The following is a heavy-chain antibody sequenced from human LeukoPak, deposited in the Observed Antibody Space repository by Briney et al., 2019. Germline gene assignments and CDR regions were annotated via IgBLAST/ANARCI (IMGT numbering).Heavy chain of an antibody. V-gene: IGHV3-73*01. Sequence: GGSLRVSCVASGFSFSASAIHWVRQAPGKGLEWVGRIRTKNDNMAATYSESVKGRVTIYRDDSKNTASLQMNSLRAEDTATYFCASFDNDGDYYFNYWGRGTLVAVSS. J-gene: IGHJ4*02. CDR3: ASFDNDGDYYFNY. CDR2: IRTKNDNMAA. CDR1: GFSFSASA. D-gene: IGHD4-17*01.